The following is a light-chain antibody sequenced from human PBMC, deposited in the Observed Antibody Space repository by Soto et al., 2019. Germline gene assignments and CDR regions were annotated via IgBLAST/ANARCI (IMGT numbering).Light chain of an antibody. CDR2: DAS. J-gene: IGKJ5*01. CDR3: QQFNNYRIT. V-gene: IGKV1D-13*01. Sequence: AIQLTQSPSSLSASVGDRVTITCRASQGISSALAWYQQKPGKAPKLLIYDASSLESGVPSRFSGSGSGTDFTLTISSLQPKDFATYYCQQFNNYRITFGQGTRLEIK. CDR1: QGISSA.